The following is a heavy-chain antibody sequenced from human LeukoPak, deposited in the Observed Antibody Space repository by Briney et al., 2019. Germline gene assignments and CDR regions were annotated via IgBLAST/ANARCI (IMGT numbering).Heavy chain of an antibody. CDR1: GFTVSSNY. CDR2: IYRDGTT. D-gene: IGHD6-13*01. Sequence: GGSLRLSCAASGFTVSSNYMSWVRQAPGKGLEWVSVIYRDGTTYHADSVKGRFTISRDNSKNTVYLQMNSLRAEDTAVYYCVRDKGSSWGEKYYFDYWGQGTLVTVSS. CDR3: VRDKGSSWGEKYYFDY. V-gene: IGHV3-53*01. J-gene: IGHJ4*02.